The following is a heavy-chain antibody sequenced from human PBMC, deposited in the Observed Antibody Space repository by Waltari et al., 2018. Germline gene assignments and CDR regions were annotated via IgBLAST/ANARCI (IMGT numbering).Heavy chain of an antibody. Sequence: QVQLVQSGAEVKRPGASVKVSCKASGYMFSNYGIGWVRQAPGQGLEWMGWVTTSTGNTNLAPKFQGRVTMTADTSTNTAYMELTSLRSDDTTVYYCTRPRGPGPRGPGGLYWYFDLWGRGTLVTVSS. V-gene: IGHV1-18*01. CDR1: GYMFSNYG. CDR3: TRPRGPGPRGPGGLYWYFDL. D-gene: IGHD3-10*01. CDR2: VTTSTGNT. J-gene: IGHJ2*01.